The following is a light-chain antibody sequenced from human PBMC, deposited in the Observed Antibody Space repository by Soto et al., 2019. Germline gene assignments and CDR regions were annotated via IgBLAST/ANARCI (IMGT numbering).Light chain of an antibody. J-gene: IGLJ1*01. V-gene: IGLV2-8*01. CDR2: EVT. Sequence: QSVLTQPPPASGSPGQSVTISCTGTSSDMVGDNDVCCNQQHPGKALKLRSDEVTKRPSGVPERFAGSKSGNTAPLPVSGLLAEDQADSYGYSYAGSTRVFGTGSKVT. CDR3: YSYAGSTRV. CDR1: SSDMVGDND.